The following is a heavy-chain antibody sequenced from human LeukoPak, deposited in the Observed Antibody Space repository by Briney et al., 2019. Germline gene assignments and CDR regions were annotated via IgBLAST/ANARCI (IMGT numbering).Heavy chain of an antibody. CDR2: INPSGGST. D-gene: IGHD3-10*01. V-gene: IGHV1-46*01. CDR3: ARDMVRGVTGYYFDY. Sequence: GASVKVSCKASGSTFTSYYMHWVRQAPGQGLEWMGIINPSGGSTSYAQKFQGRVTMTRDTSTSTVYMELSSLRSEDTAVYYCARDMVRGVTGYYFDYWGQGTLVTVSS. J-gene: IGHJ4*02. CDR1: GSTFTSYY.